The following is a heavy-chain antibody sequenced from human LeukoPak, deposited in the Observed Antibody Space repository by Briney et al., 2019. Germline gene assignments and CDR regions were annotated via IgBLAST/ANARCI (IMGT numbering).Heavy chain of an antibody. CDR1: GFTFSSYG. V-gene: IGHV3-30*18. D-gene: IGHD4/OR15-4a*01. CDR3: VKESGFMVAPNSAFDI. Sequence: PGGSLRLSCAASGFTFSSYGMHWVRQAPGKGLEWVAVISYDGGNQYYADSVKGRFTISRDNSKNTLYLQMSSLRAEDTAVYYCVKESGFMVAPNSAFDIWGQGTMVTVSS. J-gene: IGHJ3*02. CDR2: ISYDGGNQ.